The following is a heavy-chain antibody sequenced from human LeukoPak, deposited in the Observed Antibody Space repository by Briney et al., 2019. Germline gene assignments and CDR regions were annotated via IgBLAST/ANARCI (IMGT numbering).Heavy chain of an antibody. Sequence: GGSLRLSCAASGFTFSSYSMNWVRQAPGKGLEWVSSISTSSSYIYYADSVKGRFTISRDNSKNTLYLQMNSLRAEDTAVYYCARDRWYYYDSSDYYHDAFDIWGQGTMVTVSS. J-gene: IGHJ3*02. CDR2: ISTSSSYI. D-gene: IGHD3-22*01. CDR3: ARDRWYYYDSSDYYHDAFDI. CDR1: GFTFSSYS. V-gene: IGHV3-21*01.